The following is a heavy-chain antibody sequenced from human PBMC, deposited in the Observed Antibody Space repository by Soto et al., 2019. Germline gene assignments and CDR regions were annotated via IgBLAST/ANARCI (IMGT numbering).Heavy chain of an antibody. V-gene: IGHV1-18*01. J-gene: IGHJ6*02. D-gene: IGHD3-9*01. CDR3: ARDRGDILTGLYYGMDV. CDR2: ISAYNGNT. CDR1: GYTFTNYG. Sequence: QVQLVQSGAEVKKPGASVKVSCKASGYTFTNYGISWVRQAPGQGLEWMGWISAYNGNTKYAQKLRGRVTMTTDTSTSTAYMELRSLRSDDTAVYYCARDRGDILTGLYYGMDVWGPGATVTVSS.